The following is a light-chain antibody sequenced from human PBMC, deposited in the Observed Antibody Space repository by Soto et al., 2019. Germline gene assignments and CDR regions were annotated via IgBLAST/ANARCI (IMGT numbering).Light chain of an antibody. J-gene: IGKJ1*01. Sequence: NVLTQSPGTLSLSPGERATLSCRASQSLSGNYLAWSQQKPGQAPRVLIYRASIRATGISDRFSGSGSGTDFTLTISRLEPEDFAVYYCQHYGASPWTFGQGTKVDIK. V-gene: IGKV3-20*01. CDR1: QSLSGNY. CDR3: QHYGASPWT. CDR2: RAS.